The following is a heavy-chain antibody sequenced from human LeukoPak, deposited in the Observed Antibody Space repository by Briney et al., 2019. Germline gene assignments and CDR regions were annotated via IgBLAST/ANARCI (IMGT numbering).Heavy chain of an antibody. Sequence: ASVKVSCKASGYTFTSYYMHWVRQATGQGLEWMGWMNPNSGNTGYAQKFQGRVTMTRNTSISTAYMELSSLRSEDTAVYYCVWFGELFAFDIWGQGTMVTVSS. CDR2: MNPNSGNT. D-gene: IGHD3-10*01. CDR3: VWFGELFAFDI. V-gene: IGHV1-8*02. J-gene: IGHJ3*02. CDR1: GYTFTSYY.